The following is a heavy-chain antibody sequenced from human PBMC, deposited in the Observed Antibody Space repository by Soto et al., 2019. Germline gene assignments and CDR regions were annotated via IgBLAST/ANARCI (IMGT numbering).Heavy chain of an antibody. CDR2: ISAYNGNT. CDR1: GYTFTSYG. CDR3: ASGYSSSDYYYYGMDV. Sequence: ASVKVSCKASGYTFTSYGISWVRQAPGQGLEWMGWISAYNGNTNYAQKLQGRVTMTTDTSTSTAYMELRSLRSDDTAVYYCASGYSSSDYYYYGMDVWGQGTTVTVSS. J-gene: IGHJ6*02. D-gene: IGHD6-6*01. V-gene: IGHV1-18*04.